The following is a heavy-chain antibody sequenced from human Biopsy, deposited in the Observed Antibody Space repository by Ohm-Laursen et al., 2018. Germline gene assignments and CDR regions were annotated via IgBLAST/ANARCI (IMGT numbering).Heavy chain of an antibody. CDR1: GYTFTGYH. Sequence: SVKVSCKASGYTFTGYHVHWVRQAPGQGPEWMGWINAKTGDTNYAQKFQGRVTMTRDTSISTAYVDLSSLRSDDTAVYYCTRGGYYYDSLAYYYWFDPWGQGTLVTVSS. V-gene: IGHV1-2*02. CDR2: INAKTGDT. D-gene: IGHD3-22*01. J-gene: IGHJ5*02. CDR3: TRGGYYYDSLAYYYWFDP.